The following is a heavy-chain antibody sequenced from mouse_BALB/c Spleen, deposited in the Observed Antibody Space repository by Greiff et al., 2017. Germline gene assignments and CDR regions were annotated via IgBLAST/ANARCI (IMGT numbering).Heavy chain of an antibody. Sequence: EVHLVESGGGLVKPGGSLKLSCAASGFTFSSYTMSCVRQTPEKRLEWVATISSGGSYTYYPDSVKGRFTISRDNAKNTLYLQMSSLKSEDTAMYYCTRGEDFDYWGQGTTLTVSS. V-gene: IGHV5-6-4*01. CDR3: TRGEDFDY. J-gene: IGHJ2*01. CDR1: GFTFSSYT. CDR2: ISSGGSYT.